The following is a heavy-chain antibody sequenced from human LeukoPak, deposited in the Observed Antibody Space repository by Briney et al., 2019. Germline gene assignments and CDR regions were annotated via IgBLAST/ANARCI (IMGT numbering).Heavy chain of an antibody. J-gene: IGHJ4*02. CDR3: VRDLGSDSSGYYHY. CDR2: ISYIGST. V-gene: IGHV4-59*11. Sequence: SETLSLTCAVSDDSFSSHYWTWIRQPPGKGLEWIGYISYIGSTNYNPSLKSRVTISIDTSKNQFSLKLSSVTAADTAVYYCVRDLGSDSSGYYHYWGQGTLVIVSS. CDR1: DDSFSSHY. D-gene: IGHD3-22*01.